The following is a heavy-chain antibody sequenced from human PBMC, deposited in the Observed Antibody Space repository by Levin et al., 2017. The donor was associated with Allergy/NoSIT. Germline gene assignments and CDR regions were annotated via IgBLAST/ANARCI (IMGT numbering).Heavy chain of an antibody. CDR2: IYRDGST. CDR3: ARAKSDLYDAFDI. CDR1: GITVSYSF. V-gene: IGHV3-66*01. D-gene: IGHD2-2*02. J-gene: IGHJ3*02. Sequence: GESLKISCAASGITVSYSFMNWVRQAPGKGLEWVSIIYRDGSTHYADSVKGRFTVSRDSSRNTFYLQMNGLRAEDTAVFYCARAKSDLYDAFDIWGQGTMVTVSS.